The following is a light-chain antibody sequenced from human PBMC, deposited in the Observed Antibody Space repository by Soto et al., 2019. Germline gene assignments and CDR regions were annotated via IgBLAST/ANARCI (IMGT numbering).Light chain of an antibody. CDR3: VAWDDSLDGPV. CDR1: RTNIGVNY. J-gene: IGLJ2*01. V-gene: IGLV1-47*01. CDR2: TNT. Sequence: QSVLTQPPSASGTPGQRVTISCSGSRTNIGVNYVYWYQQFPGTAPKLLIYTNTQRPSGVPVRFSGSKSGTSASLAISGLRSEDEAAYYCVAWDDSLDGPVFGAGTKLTVL.